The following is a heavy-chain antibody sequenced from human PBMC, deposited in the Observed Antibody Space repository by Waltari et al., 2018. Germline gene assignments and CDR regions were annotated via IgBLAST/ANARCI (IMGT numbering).Heavy chain of an antibody. Sequence: QVQLQQWGAGLLQPSETLSLTCAVYGGSFSGSYWSWIRPPPGKGLEWIGEINHSGSTNYNPSLKSRVTISVDTSKNQFSLKLSSVTAADTAVYYCARAGPYYDFWSGYSTGYFQHWGQGTLVTVSS. J-gene: IGHJ1*01. CDR3: ARAGPYYDFWSGYSTGYFQH. CDR2: INHSGST. V-gene: IGHV4-34*01. CDR1: GGSFSGSY. D-gene: IGHD3-3*01.